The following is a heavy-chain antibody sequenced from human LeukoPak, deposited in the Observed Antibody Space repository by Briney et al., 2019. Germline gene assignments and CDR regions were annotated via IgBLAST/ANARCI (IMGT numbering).Heavy chain of an antibody. CDR1: GFTFDDYG. J-gene: IGHJ6*03. D-gene: IGHD4-11*01. CDR3: ARAATVTTWNYYYYYMDV. CDR2: INWNGGST. V-gene: IGHV3-20*04. Sequence: PGGSLRLSCAASGFTFDDYGMSWVRQAPGKGLEWVSGINWNGGSTGYADSVKGRFTISRDNAKNSLYLQMNSLRAEDTALYYCARAATVTTWNYYYYYMDVWGKGTTVTVSS.